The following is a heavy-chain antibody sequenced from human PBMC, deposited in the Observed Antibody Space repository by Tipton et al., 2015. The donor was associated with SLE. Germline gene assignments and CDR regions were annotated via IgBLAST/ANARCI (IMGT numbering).Heavy chain of an antibody. Sequence: TLSLTCTVSGGSISSSSYYWGWIRQPPGKGLEWIGSIYYSGSTYYNPSLKSRVTISVDTSKNQFSLKLSSVTAADTAVYYCARVLDGSGSRDYYGMDVWGQGTTVTVSS. CDR1: GGSISSSSYY. J-gene: IGHJ6*02. CDR3: ARVLDGSGSRDYYGMDV. V-gene: IGHV4-39*07. CDR2: IYYSGST. D-gene: IGHD3-10*01.